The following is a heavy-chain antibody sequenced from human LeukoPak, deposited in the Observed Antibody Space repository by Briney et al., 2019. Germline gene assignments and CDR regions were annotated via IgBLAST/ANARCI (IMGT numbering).Heavy chain of an antibody. CDR1: GFTFSSYW. D-gene: IGHD3-22*01. Sequence: GGSLRLSCAASGFTFSSYWMHWVRQAPGKGLVWVSRINSDGSSTSCADSVKGRFTISRDNAKNTLYLQMNSLRAEDAAVYYCARDATYYYDSSGLDYWGQGTLVTVSS. J-gene: IGHJ4*02. CDR2: INSDGSST. CDR3: ARDATYYYDSSGLDY. V-gene: IGHV3-74*01.